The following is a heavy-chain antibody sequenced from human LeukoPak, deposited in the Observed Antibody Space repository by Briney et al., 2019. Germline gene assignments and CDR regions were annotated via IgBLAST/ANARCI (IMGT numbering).Heavy chain of an antibody. J-gene: IGHJ4*01. CDR2: ISSTGSAI. V-gene: IGHV3-11*01. D-gene: IGHD5-12*01. Sequence: GGSLRLSCAASGFTFSDFYLSWMRQAPGKGLECVSYISSTGSAIYYADSVKGRFTISRDNAKNSLYLQMANLRAEDTAVYYCARDLDPIGYSGYDRPHYFDDWGHGTLVTVSS. CDR1: GFTFSDFY. CDR3: ARDLDPIGYSGYDRPHYFDD.